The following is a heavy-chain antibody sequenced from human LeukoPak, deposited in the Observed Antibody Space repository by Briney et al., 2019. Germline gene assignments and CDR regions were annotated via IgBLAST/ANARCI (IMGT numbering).Heavy chain of an antibody. D-gene: IGHD3-10*01. CDR1: KYTFTNYD. V-gene: IGHV1-8*01. CDR2: MSPNSGNT. Sequence: ASVKVSCKASKYTFTNYDINWVRQATGRGLEWMGWMSPNSGNTGYAQKFQGRVTITADESTSTAYMELSSLRSEDTAVYYCARPGDYYYGMDVWGQGTTVTVSS. CDR3: ARPGDYYYGMDV. J-gene: IGHJ6*02.